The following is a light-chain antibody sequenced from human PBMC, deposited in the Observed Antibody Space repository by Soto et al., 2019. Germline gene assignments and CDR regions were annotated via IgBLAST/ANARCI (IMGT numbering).Light chain of an antibody. J-gene: IGKJ3*01. CDR2: SAS. CDR1: QSVTTS. Sequence: DIQMTQSPSSLSASVGDRVTITCRASQSVTTSLNWYQQKPGKAPKLLIYSASSLQSGVPSRFSGSGSGTDFTLTISSLQPEDFATYYCQQSYRTPFTLGPGTKVDIK. CDR3: QQSYRTPFT. V-gene: IGKV1-39*01.